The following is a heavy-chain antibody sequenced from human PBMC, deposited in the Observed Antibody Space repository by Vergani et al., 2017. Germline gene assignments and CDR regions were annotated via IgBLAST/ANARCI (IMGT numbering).Heavy chain of an antibody. J-gene: IGHJ4*02. CDR3: ARAPHQYCSSTSCHPLDY. D-gene: IGHD2-2*01. Sequence: QVQLVQSGAEVKKPGASVKVSCKASGYTFTGYYMHWVRKAPGQGLEWMGWINPNSGGTHYAQKFQCRVTMTRDTSSSTAYMELNRLRSDDTAVYYCARAPHQYCSSTSCHPLDYWGQGTLVTVSS. V-gene: IGHV1-2*02. CDR1: GYTFTGYY. CDR2: INPNSGGT.